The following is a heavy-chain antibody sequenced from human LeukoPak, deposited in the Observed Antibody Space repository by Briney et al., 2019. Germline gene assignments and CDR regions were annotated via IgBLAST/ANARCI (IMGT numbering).Heavy chain of an antibody. J-gene: IGHJ4*02. CDR3: AKADYYDSSGRTYYFDY. D-gene: IGHD3-22*01. Sequence: PGGSLRLSCAASGFTFDDYAMHWVRQAPGKGLEWVSGISWNSGSIGYADSVKGRFTTSRDDAKNSLYLQMNSLRAEDTALYYCAKADYYDSSGRTYYFDYWGQGTLVTVSS. CDR1: GFTFDDYA. V-gene: IGHV3-9*01. CDR2: ISWNSGSI.